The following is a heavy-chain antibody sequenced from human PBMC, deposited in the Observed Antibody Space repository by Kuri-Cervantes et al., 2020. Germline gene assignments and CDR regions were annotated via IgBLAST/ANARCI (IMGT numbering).Heavy chain of an antibody. CDR1: GFTFNNYA. D-gene: IGHD1-1*01. J-gene: IGHJ6*02. CDR2: ISYTGSTK. CDR3: ARDRWNDLYYYGMDV. Sequence: GESLKISCTASGFTFNNYAMHWVRQAPGKGLEWVAVISYTGSTKYYADSVKGRFTISRDNSKNSLYLQMNSLRDEDTAVYYCARDRWNDLYYYGMDVWGQGTTVTVSS. V-gene: IGHV3-30-3*01.